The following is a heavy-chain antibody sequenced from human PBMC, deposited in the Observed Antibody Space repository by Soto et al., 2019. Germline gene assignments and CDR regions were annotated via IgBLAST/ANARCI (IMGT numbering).Heavy chain of an antibody. D-gene: IGHD6-13*01. J-gene: IGHJ4*02. Sequence: GSLRLSCAASGITFSSYAMSWVRQAPGKGLEWVSAISGSGGSTYYADSVKGRFTISRDNPKNTLYLQMNSLRDEDTAVYYCTKTLGQSSRYAWSYCDYWGQGT. V-gene: IGHV3-23*01. CDR2: ISGSGGST. CDR3: TKTLGQSSRYAWSYCDY. CDR1: GITFSSYA.